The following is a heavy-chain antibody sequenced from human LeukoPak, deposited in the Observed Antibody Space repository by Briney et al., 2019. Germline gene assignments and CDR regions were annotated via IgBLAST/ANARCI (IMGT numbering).Heavy chain of an antibody. Sequence: PGGSLRLSCAASGFTFSSYSMNWVRQAPGKGLEWVSSISSSSSYIYYADSVKGRFTISRDNAKNSLYLQINSLRAEDTAVYYCARDQHSSSWYLTGGLDYWGQGTLVTVSS. CDR2: ISSSSSYI. CDR3: ARDQHSSSWYLTGGLDY. CDR1: GFTFSSYS. V-gene: IGHV3-21*01. J-gene: IGHJ4*02. D-gene: IGHD6-13*01.